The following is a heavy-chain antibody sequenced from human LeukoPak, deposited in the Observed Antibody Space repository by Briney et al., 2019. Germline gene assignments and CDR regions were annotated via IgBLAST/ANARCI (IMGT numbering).Heavy chain of an antibody. J-gene: IGHJ3*02. CDR1: GFTLRSYS. V-gene: IGHV3-21*01. Sequence: NPGGSLRLSCAASGFTLRSYSMNWVRQAPGKGLEWVSAISSCSSYLYYAESVKGRFTVSRDNPKNTLYQQMDSLRAVDTAVYYCARSMIARHCSSSSCAPDRAFDIWGQGTMVTVSS. CDR2: ISSCSSYL. CDR3: ARSMIARHCSSSSCAPDRAFDI. D-gene: IGHD2-2*01.